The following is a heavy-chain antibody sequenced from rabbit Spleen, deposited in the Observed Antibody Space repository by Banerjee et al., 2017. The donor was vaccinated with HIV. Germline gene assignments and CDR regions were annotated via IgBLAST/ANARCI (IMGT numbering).Heavy chain of an antibody. V-gene: IGHV1S45*01. CDR1: GFSFSYKAV. CDR2: IGGGSSGFT. J-gene: IGHJ4*01. Sequence: QERLVESGGGLVKPEGSLKLSCTASGFSFSYKAVMCWVRQAPGKGLEWIACIGGGSSGFTHPATWAKGRFTISKVSSTTVTLQLTSLTAADTATYFCAKEVVVVIGWQFSLWGPGTLGSVS. CDR3: AKEVVVVIGWQFSL. D-gene: IGHD1-1*01.